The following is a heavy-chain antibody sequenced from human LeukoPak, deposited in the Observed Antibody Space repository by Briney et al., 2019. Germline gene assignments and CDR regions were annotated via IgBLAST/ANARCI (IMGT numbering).Heavy chain of an antibody. Sequence: GASVKVSCKASGYTFTSYGISWVRQAPGQGLEWMGWISAYNGNTNYAQKLQGRVTMTTDTSTSTAYMELRSLRSDDTAMYYCARHLFTVTTLGWFDPWGQGTLVTVSS. CDR2: ISAYNGNT. CDR3: ARHLFTVTTLGWFDP. J-gene: IGHJ5*02. V-gene: IGHV1-18*01. CDR1: GYTFTSYG. D-gene: IGHD4-17*01.